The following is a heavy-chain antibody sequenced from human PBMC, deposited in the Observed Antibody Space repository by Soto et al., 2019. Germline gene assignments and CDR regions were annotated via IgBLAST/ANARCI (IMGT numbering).Heavy chain of an antibody. Sequence: SETLSLTCALSGAPITWGDYSWNWIRQPPGKGLEWIGYIFHGGSTYYNPSLRSRVTISVDRSRTQFSLKMSSVTAADTAVYYCARGRVVVPAAVMFNCRDPWGQGALVTVSS. CDR1: GAPITWGDYS. D-gene: IGHD2-2*01. CDR2: IFHGGST. J-gene: IGHJ5*02. CDR3: ARGRVVVPAAVMFNCRDP. V-gene: IGHV4-30-2*01.